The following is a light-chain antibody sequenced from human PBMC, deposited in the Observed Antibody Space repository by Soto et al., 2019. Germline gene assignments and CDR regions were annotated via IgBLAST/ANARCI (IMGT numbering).Light chain of an antibody. CDR3: SSYTNRRTIV. CDR2: DVT. V-gene: IGLV2-14*01. CDR1: SSDVGGYNY. Sequence: QSVLTQPASVSGSPGQSITISCTGTSSDVGGYNYVSGYQQHPGKAPKLMIYDVTNRPSGVSNRFSGSKSGNTASLTISGLQAEDEADYYCSSYTNRRTIVFGGGTKLTVL. J-gene: IGLJ2*01.